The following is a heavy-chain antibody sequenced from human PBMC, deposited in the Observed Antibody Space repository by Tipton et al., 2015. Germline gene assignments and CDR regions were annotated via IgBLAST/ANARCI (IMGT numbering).Heavy chain of an antibody. CDR3: ARARGRHGGLFDS. CDR1: SDSINKYY. Sequence: TLSLTCTVSSDSINKYYWSWIRQPPGKELQWIGYIQYSGGTNYNPSLVSRVSMSVDTSKTQFSLEMRSVTATDTAVYYCARARGRHGGLFDSWGQGTLVTVSS. J-gene: IGHJ4*02. D-gene: IGHD4-23*01. CDR2: IQYSGGT. V-gene: IGHV4-59*01.